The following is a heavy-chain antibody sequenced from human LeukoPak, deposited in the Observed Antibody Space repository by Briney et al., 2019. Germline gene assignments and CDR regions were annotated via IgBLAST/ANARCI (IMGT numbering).Heavy chain of an antibody. D-gene: IGHD2-15*01. V-gene: IGHV3-21*01. CDR3: ARVDGGYSGSTDC. Sequence: GGSLRLSCTASGFTFSGYSMTWVRQAPGKGLEWVSSISSSSSYIYYADSVKGRFTISRDNAMNSLFLQMNSLRAEDTAVYYFARVDGGYSGSTDCWGQGTLVTVSS. CDR2: ISSSSSYI. CDR1: GFTFSGYS. J-gene: IGHJ4*02.